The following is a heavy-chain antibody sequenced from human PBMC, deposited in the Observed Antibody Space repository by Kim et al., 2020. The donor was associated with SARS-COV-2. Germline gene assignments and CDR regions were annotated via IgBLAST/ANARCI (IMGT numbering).Heavy chain of an antibody. CDR1: GGSISSSSYY. CDR3: ARIGLDDYYYYGMDV. D-gene: IGHD3-10*01. J-gene: IGHJ6*01. V-gene: IGHV4-39*07. Sequence: SETLSLTCTVSGGSISSSSYYWGWIRQPPGKGLEWIGSIYYSGSTYYNPSLKSRVTISVDTSKNQFSLKLSSVTAADTAVYYCARIGLDDYYYYGMDVWG. CDR2: IYYSGST.